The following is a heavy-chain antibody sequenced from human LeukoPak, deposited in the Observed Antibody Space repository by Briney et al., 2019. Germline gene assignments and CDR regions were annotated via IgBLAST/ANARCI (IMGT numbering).Heavy chain of an antibody. CDR2: ISSGSTYV. Sequence: GGSLGLSCAASGFTFSSYTMNWVRQAPGKGLDWVSSISSGSTYVYYADSVKGRFTISRDNAKNSLYLQMNNLRVEDTAIYYCARVNGDYERGGAPDYWGQGTLVTVSS. J-gene: IGHJ4*02. V-gene: IGHV3-21*01. D-gene: IGHD4-17*01. CDR1: GFTFSSYT. CDR3: ARVNGDYERGGAPDY.